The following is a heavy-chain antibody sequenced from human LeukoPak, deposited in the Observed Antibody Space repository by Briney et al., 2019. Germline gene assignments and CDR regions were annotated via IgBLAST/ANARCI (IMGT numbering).Heavy chain of an antibody. CDR2: ISSGGGYI. V-gene: IGHV3-21*01. Sequence: GSLRLSCAASGFPFSDYTMNWVRPAPGKGPEWVSSISSGGGYIYYADSVKGRFTISRDSAKNSLYLRMNSLRVEDTAVYYCARDGYGDKNWFDPWGQGTLVTVSS. CDR1: GFPFSDYT. CDR3: ARDGYGDKNWFDP. J-gene: IGHJ5*02. D-gene: IGHD4-17*01.